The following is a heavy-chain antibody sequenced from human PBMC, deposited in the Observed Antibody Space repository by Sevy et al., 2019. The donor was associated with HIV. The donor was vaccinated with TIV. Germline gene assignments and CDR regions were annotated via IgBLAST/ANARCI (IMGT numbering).Heavy chain of an antibody. J-gene: IGHJ3*02. D-gene: IGHD3-22*01. CDR3: ARDSRGYYDSSGYYYSDALDI. V-gene: IGHV3-48*03. Sequence: GGSLRHSCAASGFTFSSYEMNWVRQAPGKGLEWVSYISSSGSTIYYADSVKGRFTISRDNAKNSLYLQMNSLRAEDTAVYYCARDSRGYYDSSGYYYSDALDIRGQGTMVTVSS. CDR2: ISSSGSTI. CDR1: GFTFSSYE.